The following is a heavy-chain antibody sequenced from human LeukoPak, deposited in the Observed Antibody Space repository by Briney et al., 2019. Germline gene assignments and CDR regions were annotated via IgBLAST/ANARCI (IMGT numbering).Heavy chain of an antibody. V-gene: IGHV3-21*01. CDR3: AKDATTVTTETVYYGMDV. D-gene: IGHD4-17*01. CDR1: GFTFSDYS. J-gene: IGHJ6*02. CDR2: LSPSGRSI. Sequence: GTLSFSCAASGFTFSDYSMNWLGQTPGRGLEWVSSLSPSGRSISYAVSVKGRFTISRDNSKNTLYLQMNSLRAEDTAVYYCAKDATTVTTETVYYGMDVWGQGTTVTVSS.